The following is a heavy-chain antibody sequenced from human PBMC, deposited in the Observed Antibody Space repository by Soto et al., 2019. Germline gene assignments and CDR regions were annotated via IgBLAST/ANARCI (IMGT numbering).Heavy chain of an antibody. J-gene: IGHJ4*02. V-gene: IGHV1-69*13. CDR1: GRTFSSYA. D-gene: IGHD2-15*01. CDR3: ARVRGGSQPEY. CDR2: IIPIFGTA. Sequence: SVKVSGKASGRTFSSYAISWVRQAPGQRLEWMGGIIPIFGTANYAQKFQGRVTITADESTSTAYMELSSLRSEDTAVYYCARVRGGSQPEYWGQRTLVTVCS.